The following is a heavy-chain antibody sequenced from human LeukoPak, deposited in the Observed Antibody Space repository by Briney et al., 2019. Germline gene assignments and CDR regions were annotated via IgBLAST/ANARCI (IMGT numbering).Heavy chain of an antibody. CDR3: ARTEAFCSDTSCSNWFDP. J-gene: IGHJ5*02. CDR2: IHTSGST. D-gene: IGHD2-2*01. Sequence: SETLSLTCTVSGGSISNNYWSWIRQPAGKGLEWIGRIHTSGSTNYNPSLKSRVTMSVDKSKNQFSLKLSSVTAADTAVYYCARTEAFCSDTSCSNWFDPWGQGTLVTVSS. CDR1: GGSISNNY. V-gene: IGHV4-4*07.